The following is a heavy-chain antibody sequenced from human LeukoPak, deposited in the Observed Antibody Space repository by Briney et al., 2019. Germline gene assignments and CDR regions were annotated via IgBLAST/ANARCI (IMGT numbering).Heavy chain of an antibody. D-gene: IGHD6-19*01. V-gene: IGHV3-11*06. CDR2: ISSSSSYI. CDR1: GFIFSDYY. Sequence: GGSLRLSCAASGFIFSDYYMSWLRQAPGKGLEWVSSISSSSSYIYYADSVKGRFTISRDNAKNSLYLQMNSLRAEDTAVYYCARFLPAGKSVALLDYWGQGTLVTVSS. CDR3: ARFLPAGKSVALLDY. J-gene: IGHJ4*02.